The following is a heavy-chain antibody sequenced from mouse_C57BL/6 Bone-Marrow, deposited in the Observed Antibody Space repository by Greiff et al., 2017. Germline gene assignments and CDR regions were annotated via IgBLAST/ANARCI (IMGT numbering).Heavy chain of an antibody. V-gene: IGHV1-72*01. J-gene: IGHJ1*03. CDR2: IDPDSGGT. CDR1: GFNFTSDC. D-gene: IGHD1-1*02. Sequence: VQLQQSGAELVKPGASVKLSCKASGFNFTSDCMHWVKQRPGRGLEWIGRIDPDSGGTKYTEKFKGKATLTVDKPSSTAYLQLSSLTSEDSAVYYCARGSPWYFDVWGTGTTVTVSS. CDR3: ARGSPWYFDV.